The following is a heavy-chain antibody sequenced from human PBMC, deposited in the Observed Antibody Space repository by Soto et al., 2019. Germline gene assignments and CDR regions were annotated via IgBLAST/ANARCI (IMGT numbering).Heavy chain of an antibody. Sequence: QVQLQESGPGLVKPSQTLSLTCTVSGGSISSGGYYWSWIRQHPGKGLEWIGYIYYSGSTYYNPSLKGRVTISVDTSKKPFSLKLSSVTAADTAVYYCARVYYDFWSGYYGYGLSLYYFDYWGQGTLVTVSS. J-gene: IGHJ4*02. CDR3: ARVYYDFWSGYYGYGLSLYYFDY. D-gene: IGHD3-3*01. CDR2: IYYSGST. V-gene: IGHV4-31*03. CDR1: GGSISSGGYY.